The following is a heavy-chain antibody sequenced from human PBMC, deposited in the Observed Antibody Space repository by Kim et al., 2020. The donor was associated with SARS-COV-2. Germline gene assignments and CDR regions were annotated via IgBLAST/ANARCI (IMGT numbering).Heavy chain of an antibody. V-gene: IGHV3-23*01. CDR1: GFTFSSYA. CDR2: ISASGGST. Sequence: GGSLRLSCAASGFTFSSYAMSWVRQAPGKGLGCVSTISASGGSTYYADSVKGRFTISRDNSKNTLYLQMDSLRAEDTAVYYCAKSGRNYKGYFDYWGRGTLVTVSS. CDR3: AKSGRNYKGYFDY. D-gene: IGHD1-7*01. J-gene: IGHJ4*02.